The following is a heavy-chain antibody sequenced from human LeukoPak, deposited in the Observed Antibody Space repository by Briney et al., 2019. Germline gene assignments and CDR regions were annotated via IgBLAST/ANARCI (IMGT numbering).Heavy chain of an antibody. CDR3: ARDNSFEDMITFGGVIAPYFDY. J-gene: IGHJ4*02. D-gene: IGHD3-16*02. CDR1: GYTFTSYY. Sequence: ASVKVSCKASGYTFTSYYMHWVRQAPGQGLEWMGIINPSGGSTSYAQKFQGRVTMTRDTSTSTVYMELSSLRSEDTAVYYCARDNSFEDMITFGGVIAPYFDYWGQGTLVTVSS. V-gene: IGHV1-46*01. CDR2: INPSGGST.